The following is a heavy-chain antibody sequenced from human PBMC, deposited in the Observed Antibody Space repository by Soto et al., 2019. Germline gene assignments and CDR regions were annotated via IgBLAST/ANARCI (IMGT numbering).Heavy chain of an antibody. Sequence: ASVKVSCKASGYTFTGYYMHWVRQAPGQGLEWMGWINPNSGGTNYAQKFQGWVTMTRDTSISTAYMELSRLRSDDTAVYYCARGGSCSGGSCSQLDYWGQGTLVTVSS. D-gene: IGHD2-15*01. CDR3: ARGGSCSGGSCSQLDY. CDR1: GYTFTGYY. J-gene: IGHJ4*02. CDR2: INPNSGGT. V-gene: IGHV1-2*04.